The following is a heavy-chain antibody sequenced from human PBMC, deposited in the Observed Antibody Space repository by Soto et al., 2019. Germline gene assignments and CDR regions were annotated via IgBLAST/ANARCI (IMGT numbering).Heavy chain of an antibody. CDR3: ARFYFEDTAMAPFDY. D-gene: IGHD5-18*01. V-gene: IGHV4-59*01. J-gene: IGHJ4*02. CDR1: GCSISSYY. CDR2: IYYSGNT. Sequence: SETLSLTCTISGCSISSYYWSWIRQPPGKGLEWIGYIYYSGNTNYNPSLKSRVTISVDTSRNQFSLKLSSVTAADTAVYYCARFYFEDTAMAPFDYWGQGTLVTVSS.